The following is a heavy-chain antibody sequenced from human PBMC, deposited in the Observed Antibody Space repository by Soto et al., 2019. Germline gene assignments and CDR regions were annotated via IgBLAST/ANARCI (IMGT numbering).Heavy chain of an antibody. J-gene: IGHJ6*02. D-gene: IGHD6-13*01. CDR1: GFTFSSNG. Sequence: GGSLRLFCTASGFTFSSNGMHWVRQAPGKGLEWVAVIWSDGSNKYYADSVKGRFTIFRDNSKSTLYLQMNGLRAEDTAVYYCARDGSNKPGFYYGMDVWGQGTTVTVSS. V-gene: IGHV3-33*01. CDR2: IWSDGSNK. CDR3: ARDGSNKPGFYYGMDV.